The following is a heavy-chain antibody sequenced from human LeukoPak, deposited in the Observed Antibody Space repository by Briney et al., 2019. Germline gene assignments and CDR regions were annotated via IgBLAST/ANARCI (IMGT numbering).Heavy chain of an antibody. Sequence: ASVKVSCKASGYTFTDYFIHWIRQAPGQGLEWMGWISPNSGSTNYAQMFQGRVTMTRDTSITTVYMELTRLTSDDTAVYYCARDPALGVWDMYRYHIWFDPWGQGTLVTVSS. V-gene: IGHV1-2*02. D-gene: IGHD3-16*02. CDR3: ARDPALGVWDMYRYHIWFDP. CDR1: GYTFTDYF. J-gene: IGHJ5*02. CDR2: ISPNSGST.